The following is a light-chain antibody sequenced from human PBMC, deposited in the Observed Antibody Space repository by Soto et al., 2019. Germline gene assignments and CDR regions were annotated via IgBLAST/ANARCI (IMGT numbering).Light chain of an antibody. V-gene: IGKV1-27*01. CDR2: AAS. CDR3: QNYNGPPWT. J-gene: IGKJ1*01. Sequence: DIQMTQSPSSLSASVGDRVTITCRASQGISTYLVWYQQKPGTVPKLLIFAASTLQSGVPSRFSGSGSGTDFTLTMSSLQPEDVATYYCQNYNGPPWTCGQGTKVEIK. CDR1: QGISTY.